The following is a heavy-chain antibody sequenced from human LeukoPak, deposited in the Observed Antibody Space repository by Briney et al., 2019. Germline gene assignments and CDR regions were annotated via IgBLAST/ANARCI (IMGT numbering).Heavy chain of an antibody. D-gene: IGHD6-13*01. CDR2: ISSSRSYI. CDR1: GFTFSSYS. Sequence: GGSLRLSCAASGFTFSSYSMNCVRQAPGKGLEWVSFISSSRSYIYYADSVKGRFTISRYNAKNSLYLQMNSLRAEDTAVYYCARFIAAPYYFDYWGRGTLVTVSS. V-gene: IGHV3-21*01. J-gene: IGHJ4*02. CDR3: ARFIAAPYYFDY.